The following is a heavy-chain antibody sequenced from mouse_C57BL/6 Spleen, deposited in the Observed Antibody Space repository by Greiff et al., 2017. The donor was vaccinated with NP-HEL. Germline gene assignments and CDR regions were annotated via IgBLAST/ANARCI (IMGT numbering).Heavy chain of an antibody. CDR2: INYDGSST. CDR1: GFTFSDYY. Sequence: EVQRVESEGGLVQPGSSMKLSCTASGFTFSDYYMAWVRQVPEKGLEWVANINYDGSSTYYLDSLKSRFIISRDNAKNILYLQMSSLKSEDTATYYCARVGDGYYAFAYWGQGTLVTVSA. V-gene: IGHV5-16*01. D-gene: IGHD2-3*01. CDR3: ARVGDGYYAFAY. J-gene: IGHJ3*01.